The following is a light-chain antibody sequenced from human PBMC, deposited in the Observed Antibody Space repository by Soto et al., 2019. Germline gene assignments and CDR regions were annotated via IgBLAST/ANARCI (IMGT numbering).Light chain of an antibody. CDR1: SSDVGGYNY. V-gene: IGLV2-14*03. Sequence: QSVLTQPASVSGSPGQSITISCTGTSSDVGGYNYVSWYQHHPGKAPKLMIFDVSNRPSGVSNRLSGSKSGSTASLTISGLQPEDEADYYCSSYTTSNTRQIVFGTGTKITVL. CDR3: SSYTTSNTRQIV. J-gene: IGLJ1*01. CDR2: DVS.